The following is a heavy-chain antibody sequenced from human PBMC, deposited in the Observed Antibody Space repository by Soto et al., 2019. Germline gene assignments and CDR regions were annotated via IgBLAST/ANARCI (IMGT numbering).Heavy chain of an antibody. CDR2: INAGNGNT. Sequence: GASVKVSCKASGYTFTSYAMHWVRQAPGQRLEWMGWINAGNGNTKYSQKFQGRVTITRDTSASTAYMELSSLRSEDTAVYYCASMLESTATYYYYGMDVWGQGTTVTVSS. V-gene: IGHV1-3*01. D-gene: IGHD3-3*01. J-gene: IGHJ6*02. CDR3: ASMLESTATYYYYGMDV. CDR1: GYTFTSYA.